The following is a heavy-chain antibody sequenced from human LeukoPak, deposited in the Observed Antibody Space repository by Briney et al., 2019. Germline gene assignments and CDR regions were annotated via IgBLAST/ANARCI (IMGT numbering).Heavy chain of an antibody. J-gene: IGHJ4*02. CDR1: GGSISSGTYY. D-gene: IGHD1-26*01. Sequence: SQTLSLTCTVSGGSISSGTYYWGWIRQPPGKGLEWIASIYYGGSTYYNPSLKSRVTISVDTSKNQFSLKLSSVTAADTAVYYCARDGGRLGATFNWGQGTLVTVSS. V-gene: IGHV4-39*07. CDR2: IYYGGST. CDR3: ARDGGRLGATFN.